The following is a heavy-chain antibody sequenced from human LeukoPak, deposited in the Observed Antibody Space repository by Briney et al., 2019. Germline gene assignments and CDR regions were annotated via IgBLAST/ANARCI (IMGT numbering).Heavy chain of an antibody. CDR3: ARHKGYYGSGSYYSY. V-gene: IGHV4-38-2*02. D-gene: IGHD3-10*01. CDR1: GYSISSGYY. Sequence: SETLSLTCTVSGYSISSGYYWSWIRQPPGKGLEWIGEINHSGSTNYNPSLKSRVTISVDTSKNQFSLKLSSVTAADTAVYYCARHKGYYGSGSYYSYWGQGTLVTVSS. J-gene: IGHJ4*02. CDR2: INHSGST.